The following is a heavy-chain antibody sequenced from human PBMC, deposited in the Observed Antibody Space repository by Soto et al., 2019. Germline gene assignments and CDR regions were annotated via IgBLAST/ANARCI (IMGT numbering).Heavy chain of an antibody. D-gene: IGHD1-26*01. J-gene: IGHJ4*02. CDR2: IYPGDSQT. V-gene: IGHV5-51*01. CDR3: ARRFVGGTRSSPYYLDY. Sequence: GASLKISCQGSGYRFTDHWIGWVRQMPGKGLEWMGIIYPGDSQTIYSPSFQGHVTISVDMSISTAYVQWPSLKASDTAMYYCARRFVGGTRSSPYYLDYWGQGTLVTVSS. CDR1: GYRFTDHW.